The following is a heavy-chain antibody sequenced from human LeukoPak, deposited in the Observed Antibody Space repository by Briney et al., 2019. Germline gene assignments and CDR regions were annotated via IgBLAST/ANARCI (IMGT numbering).Heavy chain of an antibody. D-gene: IGHD2-2*01. CDR3: ARAYCSSTSCYLLDP. CDR1: GYRFSNYW. J-gene: IGHJ5*02. V-gene: IGHV5-51*01. CDR2: IYPGDSDT. Sequence: GESLKISCKGSGYRFSNYWIAWVRQMPGKGLEWMGIIYPGDSDTRYSPSFQGQVTISADKSISTASLQWSSLKASDTAMYYCARAYCSSTSCYLLDPWAREPWSPSPQ.